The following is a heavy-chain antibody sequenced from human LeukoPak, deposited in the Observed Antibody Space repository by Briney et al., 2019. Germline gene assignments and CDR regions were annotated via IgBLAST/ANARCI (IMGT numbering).Heavy chain of an antibody. J-gene: IGHJ4*02. V-gene: IGHV1-18*01. CDR2: IGAYNGNT. D-gene: IGHD2-15*01. CDR3: ARVQPLPYLADCSGGSCPFGY. Sequence: ASVKVSCKASGYTFTSYGISWVRQAPGQGLEWMGWIGAYNGNTNYAQKLQDRVTMTTDTSTSTAYLELRSLRSDDTAVYYCARVQPLPYLADCSGGSCPFGYWGQGTLVTVSS. CDR1: GYTFTSYG.